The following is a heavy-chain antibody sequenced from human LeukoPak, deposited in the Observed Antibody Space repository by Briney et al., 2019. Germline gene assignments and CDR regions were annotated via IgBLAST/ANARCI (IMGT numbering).Heavy chain of an antibody. Sequence: PSETLSLTCTVSGGSISSHYWNWIRQPPGKGLEWIGYIYYSGSTNYNSSLKSRVTISVDTSKNQFSLKLSSVTAADTAVYYCARTQRGLRVLNDYYYYYYMDVWGKGTTVTVSS. CDR3: ARTQRGLRVLNDYYYYYYMDV. CDR1: GGSISSHY. V-gene: IGHV4-59*11. CDR2: IYYSGST. D-gene: IGHD4-17*01. J-gene: IGHJ6*03.